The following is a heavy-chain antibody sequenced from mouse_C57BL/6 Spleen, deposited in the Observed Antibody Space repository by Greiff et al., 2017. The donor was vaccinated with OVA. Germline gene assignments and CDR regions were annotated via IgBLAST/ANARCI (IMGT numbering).Heavy chain of an antibody. D-gene: IGHD1-1*01. Sequence: QVQLQQPGAELVKPGASVKLSCKASGYTFTSYWMHWVKQRPGQGLEWIGMIHPNSGSTNYNEKFKSKATLTVDKSSSTAYMQLSSLTSEDSAVYYCARGDTTVVEDWFAYWGQGTLVTVSA. CDR1: GYTFTSYW. CDR2: IHPNSGST. CDR3: ARGDTTVVEDWFAY. V-gene: IGHV1-64*01. J-gene: IGHJ3*01.